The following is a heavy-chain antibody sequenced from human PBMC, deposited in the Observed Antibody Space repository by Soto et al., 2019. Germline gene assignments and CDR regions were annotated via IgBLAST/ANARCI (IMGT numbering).Heavy chain of an antibody. J-gene: IGHJ6*02. D-gene: IGHD5-18*01. CDR1: GGSISSSY. Sequence: PSETLSLTCSVSGGSISSSYWSWIRQPPGKGLEWIGYISYSGSTTYNPSLKSRITLSVDTSKNQFSLRVSSVTAADTAVYYCARGHRAMEYYYYYGMDVWGQGTLVTVSS. CDR3: ARGHRAMEYYYYYGMDV. CDR2: ISYSGST. V-gene: IGHV4-59*01.